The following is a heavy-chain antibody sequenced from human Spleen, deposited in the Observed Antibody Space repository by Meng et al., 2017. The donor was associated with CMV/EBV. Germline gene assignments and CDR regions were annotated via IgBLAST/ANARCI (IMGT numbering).Heavy chain of an antibody. CDR1: GGSIRNYF. V-gene: IGHV4-59*01. Sequence: SETLSLTCTVSGGSIRNYFWSWIRQSPGKGLEWIGYIYDSGSTKYNPSLKSRVTISVDTFKDQFSLKLSSVTAADTAVYYCASSHGGNPVLYGMDLWGQGTTVTVSS. CDR3: ASSHGGNPVLYGMDL. D-gene: IGHD4-23*01. CDR2: IYDSGST. J-gene: IGHJ6*02.